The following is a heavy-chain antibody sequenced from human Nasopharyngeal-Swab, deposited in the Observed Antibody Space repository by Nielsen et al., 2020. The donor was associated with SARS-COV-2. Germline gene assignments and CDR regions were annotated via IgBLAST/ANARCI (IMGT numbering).Heavy chain of an antibody. Sequence: SETLSLTCTVSGGSISSYYSSWIRQPPGKGLEWIGYIYYSGSTNYNTSPKSRVTISVDTSKNQFSLKLSSVTAADTAVYYCARGCSEYSSSCNEDYFDYWGQGTLVTVSS. V-gene: IGHV4-59*01. J-gene: IGHJ4*02. CDR2: IYYSGST. CDR3: ARGCSEYSSSCNEDYFDY. CDR1: GGSISSYY. D-gene: IGHD6-13*01.